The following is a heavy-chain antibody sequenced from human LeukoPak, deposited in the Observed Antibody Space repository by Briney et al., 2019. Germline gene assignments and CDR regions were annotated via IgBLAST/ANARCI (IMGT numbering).Heavy chain of an antibody. CDR3: AKERLWFGGNYFDY. CDR1: GFTFSSYA. D-gene: IGHD3-10*01. J-gene: IGHJ4*02. Sequence: GGSLRLSCAASGFTFSSYAMSWVRQAPGTGLEWVSGISGSGDSTKYADSVKGRYTISRDTSKNTLYLQMYSLRADDTAVYYCAKERLWFGGNYFDYWGQGTLVTVSS. V-gene: IGHV3-23*01. CDR2: ISGSGDST.